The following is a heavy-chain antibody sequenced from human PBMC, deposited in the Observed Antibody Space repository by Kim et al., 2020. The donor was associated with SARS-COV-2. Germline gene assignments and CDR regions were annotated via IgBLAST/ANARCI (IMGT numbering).Heavy chain of an antibody. CDR3: AREGYSSGWTGWNWFDP. J-gene: IGHJ5*01. D-gene: IGHD6-19*01. CDR2: IYHSGST. Sequence: SETLSLTCAVSGGSISSSNWWSWVRQPPGKGLEWIGEIYHSGSTNYNPSLKSRVTISVDKSKNQFSLKLSSVTAADTAVYYCAREGYSSGWTGWNWFDPWGQGTMVTVSS. V-gene: IGHV4-4*02. CDR1: GGSISSSNW.